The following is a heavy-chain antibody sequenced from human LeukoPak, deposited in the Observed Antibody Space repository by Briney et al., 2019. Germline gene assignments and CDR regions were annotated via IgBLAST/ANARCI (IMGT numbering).Heavy chain of an antibody. Sequence: GASVKVSCKASGYTFTDYYIHWVRQAPGQGLEWLGRINPNSGLTNYVQKFQDRVTMTRDTSISTAYMGLYRLRSDDTAVYYCARDPYRAPAASSPTYWGQGTLVTVSS. CDR2: INPNSGLT. J-gene: IGHJ4*02. V-gene: IGHV1-2*06. CDR1: GYTFTDYY. D-gene: IGHD6-13*01. CDR3: ARDPYRAPAASSPTY.